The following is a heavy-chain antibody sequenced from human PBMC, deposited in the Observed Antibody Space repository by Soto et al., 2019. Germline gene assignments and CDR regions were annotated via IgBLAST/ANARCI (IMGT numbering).Heavy chain of an antibody. V-gene: IGHV3-66*01. CDR2: IYSGGST. Sequence: EVQLVQSGGDLVQPGGSLRLSCAASGFTVSNNYMTWVRQAPGKGLELVSLIYSGGSTSYRDSVKGRFTISRDNSKNTLYLQMNSLRVEDTAVYFCAGYSSLDCWGQGTLVTVSS. CDR3: AGYSSLDC. J-gene: IGHJ4*02. D-gene: IGHD6-19*01. CDR1: GFTVSNNY.